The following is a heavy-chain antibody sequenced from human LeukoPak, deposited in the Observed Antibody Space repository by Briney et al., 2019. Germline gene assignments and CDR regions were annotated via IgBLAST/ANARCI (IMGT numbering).Heavy chain of an antibody. CDR3: AKGDVSVIREFDY. CDR2: INGNGGNT. CDR1: GFIFDAYS. Sequence: GGSLTLSCAASGFIFDAYSKSWVRQAPGQALEWLSAINGNGGNTPYADSVEGRFTISRDNAQNSLYLQMNRLRAGDVAVYYCAKGDVSVIREFDYWGQGTVVPVS. J-gene: IGHJ4*02. V-gene: IGHV3-20*04. D-gene: IGHD3-10*01.